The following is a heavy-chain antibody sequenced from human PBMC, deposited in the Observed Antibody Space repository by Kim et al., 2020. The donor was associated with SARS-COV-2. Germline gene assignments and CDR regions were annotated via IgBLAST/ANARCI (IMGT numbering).Heavy chain of an antibody. D-gene: IGHD2-2*01. V-gene: IGHV4-30-2*01. CDR3: APTRGYCSSTSDPFDY. CDR1: GGSISSGDYS. Sequence: SETLSLTCAVSGGSISSGDYSWSWIRQPPGKGLEWIGYIYHSGSTYYNPSLKSRVTISVDRSKNQFSLKLSSVTAADTAVYYCAPTRGYCSSTSDPFDYWGQGTLVTVSS. CDR2: IYHSGST. J-gene: IGHJ4*02.